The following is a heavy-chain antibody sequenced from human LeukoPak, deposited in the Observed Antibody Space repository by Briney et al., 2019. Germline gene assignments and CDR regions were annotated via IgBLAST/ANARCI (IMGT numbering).Heavy chain of an antibody. Sequence: PGGSLRLSCAASGFTFSSYAMSWVRQPPGKGLEWIGSIYYSGSTYYNPSLKSRVTISVDTSKNQFSLKLSSVTAADTAVYYCARGNGSGSYYSPPYFDYWGQGTLVTVSS. CDR1: GFTFSSYA. CDR3: ARGNGSGSYYSPPYFDY. V-gene: IGHV4-39*01. J-gene: IGHJ4*02. CDR2: IYYSGST. D-gene: IGHD3-10*01.